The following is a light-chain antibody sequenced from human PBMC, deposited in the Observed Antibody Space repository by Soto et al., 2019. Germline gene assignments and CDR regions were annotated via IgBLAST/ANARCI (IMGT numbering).Light chain of an antibody. CDR1: QNIHTN. J-gene: IGKJ5*01. Sequence: IVMTHSPATLSVSPGEIATLSFRAGQNIHTNLAWYQQKPGQAPRLLIYAASTRATGIPPRFSGSGSGTEFTLTISSLQSEDFAVYYCQQYSNWPPITFGQGTRLEIK. CDR3: QQYSNWPPIT. V-gene: IGKV3-15*01. CDR2: AAS.